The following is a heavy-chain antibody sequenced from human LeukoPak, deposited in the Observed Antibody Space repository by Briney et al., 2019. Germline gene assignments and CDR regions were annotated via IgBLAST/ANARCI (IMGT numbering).Heavy chain of an antibody. CDR1: GGSVSSHY. J-gene: IGHJ4*02. Sequence: SETLSLTCTLSGGSVSSHYWSWIRQPPGRGLEWIARIFHTGVTHYNPSLKSRVTISVDTSMNQLSLSLSSVTAADTAVYYCATSLGYWGQGALVTVSS. CDR2: IFHTGVT. CDR3: ATSLGY. V-gene: IGHV4-59*08.